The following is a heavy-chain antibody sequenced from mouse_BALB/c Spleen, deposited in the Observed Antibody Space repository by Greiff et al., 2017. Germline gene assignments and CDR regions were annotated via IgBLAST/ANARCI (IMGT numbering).Heavy chain of an antibody. CDR3: ARDGNYVDY. CDR1: GYNFTSYW. D-gene: IGHD2-1*01. CDR2: IYPGSGST. J-gene: IGHJ2*01. Sequence: VQLQQPGAELVKPGTSVKLSCKASGYNFTSYWINWVKLRPGQGLEWIGDIYPGSGSTNYNEKFKSKATLTVDTSSSTAYMQLSSLASEDSALYYCARDGNYVDYWGQGTTLTVSS. V-gene: IGHV1-55*01.